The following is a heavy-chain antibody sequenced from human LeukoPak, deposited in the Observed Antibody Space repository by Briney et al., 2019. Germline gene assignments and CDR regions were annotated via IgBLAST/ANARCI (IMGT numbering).Heavy chain of an antibody. CDR3: AKVGDRSGFDY. CDR1: GFTFDDYA. CDR2: ISWNSGSI. V-gene: IGHV3-9*01. J-gene: IGHJ4*02. Sequence: PGGSLRLSCAASGFTFDDYAMHWVRQAPGKGLEWVSGISWNSGSIGYADSVKGRFTISRDNAKNSLYLQVYGLRAEDTALYYCAKVGDRSGFDYWGQGTLVTVSS. D-gene: IGHD6-25*01.